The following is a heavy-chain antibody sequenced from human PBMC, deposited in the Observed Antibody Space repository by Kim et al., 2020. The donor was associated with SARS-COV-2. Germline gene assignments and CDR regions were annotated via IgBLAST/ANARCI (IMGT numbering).Heavy chain of an antibody. D-gene: IGHD3-16*01. J-gene: IGHJ4*02. CDR3: TRRGDY. V-gene: IGHV4-39*01. CDR2: YYSGST. Sequence: YYSGSTHYNPSLKSLVTIFMDTSKNQFSLKVNSVTVADTAVYYCTRRGDYWGQGTLVTVSS.